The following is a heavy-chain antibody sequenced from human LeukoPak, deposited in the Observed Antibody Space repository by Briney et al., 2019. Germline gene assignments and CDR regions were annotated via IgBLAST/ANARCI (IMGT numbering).Heavy chain of an antibody. J-gene: IGHJ1*01. D-gene: IGHD6-19*01. CDR1: GFIFSRYS. V-gene: IGHV3-23*01. CDR2: ISGSGSGT. CDR3: AKAVAGLIGDFQH. Sequence: GGSLRLSCAASGFIFSRYSMSWVRQAPGKGLEWVSAISGSGSGTYYAGSVKGRFTISRDNSKSTLFLQMNSLRADDTAVYYCAKAVAGLIGDFQHWGQGTQVTVSS.